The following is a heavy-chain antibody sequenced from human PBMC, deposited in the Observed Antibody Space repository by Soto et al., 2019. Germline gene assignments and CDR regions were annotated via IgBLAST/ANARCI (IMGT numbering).Heavy chain of an antibody. CDR3: AKDWSIAAAPNWFDH. D-gene: IGHD6-6*01. CDR2: ISGSGGNT. V-gene: IGHV3-23*01. Sequence: GGSLRLSCAASGFTFSSYAMSWVRQAPGKGLEWVSAISGSGGNTYYADSVKGRFTISRDNSKNTLYLQMNSLRAEDTVVYYWAKDWSIAAAPNWFDHWGQGTLVTVSS. J-gene: IGHJ5*02. CDR1: GFTFSSYA.